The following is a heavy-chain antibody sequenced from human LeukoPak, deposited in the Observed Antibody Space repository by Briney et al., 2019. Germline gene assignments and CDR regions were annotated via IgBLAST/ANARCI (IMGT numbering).Heavy chain of an antibody. D-gene: IGHD1-26*01. Sequence: GASVKVSCRASGYTFNTYGVTWVRQVPGQGFEWMGWISPYNGDTNYAQKFQGRVTMTTDTLTSTVFMELRSLRSDDRAVYFCARGGLSGIYGIDYWGQGTLVTVSS. CDR1: GYTFNTYG. V-gene: IGHV1-18*01. CDR2: ISPYNGDT. J-gene: IGHJ4*02. CDR3: ARGGLSGIYGIDY.